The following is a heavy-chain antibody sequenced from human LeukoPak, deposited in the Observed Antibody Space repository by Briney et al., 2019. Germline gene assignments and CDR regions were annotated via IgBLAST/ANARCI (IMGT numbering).Heavy chain of an antibody. CDR3: ARDSSSSSWWTDYYYYGMDV. CDR2: INSDGSST. V-gene: IGHV3-74*01. CDR1: GFMFSSNW. J-gene: IGHJ6*02. Sequence: GGSLRLSCAASGFMFSSNWMSWVRQAPGKGLVWVSRINSDGSSTSYADSVKGRFTISRDNAKNTLYLQMNSLRAEDTAVYYCARDSSSSSWWTDYYYYGMDVWGQGTTVTVSS. D-gene: IGHD6-13*01.